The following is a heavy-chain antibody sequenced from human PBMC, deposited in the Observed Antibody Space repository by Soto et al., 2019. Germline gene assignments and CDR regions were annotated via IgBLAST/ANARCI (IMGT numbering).Heavy chain of an antibody. J-gene: IGHJ4*02. CDR2: FYWDDDR. CDR1: GFSLSTSGVG. CDR3: AHGSSIVSAPAFDY. Sequence: QLTLKESGPALVKPTQTLTLTCSFSGFSLSTSGVGVGWVRQTRGKALEWLTLFYWDDDRRYNPSLKSRLTFAKVTSRKQVVLTITNMDPVDTATYYCAHGSSIVSAPAFDYWGQGILVTVSS. V-gene: IGHV2-5*02. D-gene: IGHD3-16*02.